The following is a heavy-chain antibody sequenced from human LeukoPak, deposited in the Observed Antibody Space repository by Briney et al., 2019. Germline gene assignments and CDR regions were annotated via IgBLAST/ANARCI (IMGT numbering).Heavy chain of an antibody. J-gene: IGHJ6*03. Sequence: PGGSLRLSCAASGFTFSSYAMHWVRQAPGKGLEWVAVISYDGSNKYYADSVKGRFTISRDNSKNTLYLQMNSLRAEDTAVYYCARNYSNYGFGDYYYYMDVWGKGTTVTVSS. CDR2: ISYDGSNK. CDR1: GFTFSSYA. V-gene: IGHV3-30-3*01. D-gene: IGHD4-11*01. CDR3: ARNYSNYGFGDYYYYMDV.